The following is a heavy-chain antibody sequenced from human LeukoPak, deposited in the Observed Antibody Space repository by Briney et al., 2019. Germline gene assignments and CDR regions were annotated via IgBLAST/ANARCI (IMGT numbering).Heavy chain of an antibody. CDR1: GFTFSLYN. J-gene: IGHJ4*02. V-gene: IGHV3-21*06. Sequence: GGSLTLSCAASGFTFSLYNENGVRGARGEGVVGVSSKRSSSSYIYYADSMRGRFTISRDNHKNSVYLQVKSVRVEDTAIYFCARGNGAGDYGGRGTRVTVSS. CDR2: KRSSSSYI. CDR3: ARGNGAGDY. D-gene: IGHD4-17*01.